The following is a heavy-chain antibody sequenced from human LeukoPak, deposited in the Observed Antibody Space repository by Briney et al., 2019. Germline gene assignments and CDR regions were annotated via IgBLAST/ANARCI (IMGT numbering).Heavy chain of an antibody. CDR3: ARGNGYPAEYFQD. Sequence: GGSLRLSCAASGFTFRSYAMSWVRQAPGKGLEWVSAISGSGGSTYYADSVKGRFTISRDNSKNTLYLQMNSLRAEDTAVYYCARGNGYPAEYFQDWGQGTLVTVSS. V-gene: IGHV3-23*01. J-gene: IGHJ1*01. D-gene: IGHD3-22*01. CDR2: ISGSGGST. CDR1: GFTFRSYA.